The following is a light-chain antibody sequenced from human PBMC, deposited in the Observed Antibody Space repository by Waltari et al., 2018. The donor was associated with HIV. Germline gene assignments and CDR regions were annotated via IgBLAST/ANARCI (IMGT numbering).Light chain of an antibody. Sequence: DIQMTQSPSLVSASVGERVTLTCRTSQSISTCLSWYQHKPVTAPTLLIFASSTLHSGIPGRFSGSGSGTNFTLSISNIQPDDFAIYHCQQAHSLPWTFGQGTKVE. CDR1: QSISTC. CDR2: ASS. CDR3: QQAHSLPWT. V-gene: IGKV1-12*01. J-gene: IGKJ1*01.